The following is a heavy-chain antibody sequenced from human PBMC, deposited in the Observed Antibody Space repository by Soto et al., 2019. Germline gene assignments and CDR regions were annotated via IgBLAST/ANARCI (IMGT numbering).Heavy chain of an antibody. J-gene: IGHJ5*02. Sequence: PSQTLSLTCAISGDSVSSNSAAWNWIRQSPSRGLEWLGRTYYRSKWYNDYAVSVKSRITINPDTSKNQFSLQLNSVTPEDTAVYYCARVSVDQEMATTTVNWLDPWGQRTLVTVSS. CDR3: ARVSVDQEMATTTVNWLDP. CDR2: TYYRSKWYN. V-gene: IGHV6-1*01. CDR1: GDSVSSNSAA. D-gene: IGHD4-17*01.